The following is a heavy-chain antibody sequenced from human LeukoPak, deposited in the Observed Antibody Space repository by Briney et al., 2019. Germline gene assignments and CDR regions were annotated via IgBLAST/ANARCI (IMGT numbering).Heavy chain of an antibody. J-gene: IGHJ5*02. Sequence: SETLSLTCTVSGGSISSYYWSWIRQPAGKGLEWIGRIYTSGSTNYNPSLKSRVTMSVDTSKNQFSLKLSSVTAADTAVYYCAREDSSGWTNWFDPWGQGTLATVSS. CDR2: IYTSGST. D-gene: IGHD6-19*01. V-gene: IGHV4-4*07. CDR1: GGSISSYY. CDR3: AREDSSGWTNWFDP.